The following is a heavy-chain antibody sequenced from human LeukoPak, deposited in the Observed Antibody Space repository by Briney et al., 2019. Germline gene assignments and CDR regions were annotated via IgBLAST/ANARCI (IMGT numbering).Heavy chain of an antibody. D-gene: IGHD3-3*01. J-gene: IGHJ5*02. CDR3: ARDWGRAYDFWSGPTTNWFDP. CDR1: GGTFSSYA. V-gene: IGHV1-69*04. CDR2: IIPILGIA. Sequence: PGSSVKVSCKASGGTFSSYAISWVRQAPGQGLEWMGRIIPILGIANYAQKFQGRVTITADKSTSTAYMELSSLRSDDTAVYYCARDWGRAYDFWSGPTTNWFDPWGQGTLVTVSS.